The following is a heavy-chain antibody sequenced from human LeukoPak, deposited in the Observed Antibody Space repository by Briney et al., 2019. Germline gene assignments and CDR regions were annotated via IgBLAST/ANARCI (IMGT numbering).Heavy chain of an antibody. J-gene: IGHJ5*02. V-gene: IGHV4-34*01. CDR2: INHSGST. Sequence: PSETLSLTCTVSGGSISSYYWSWIRQPPGKGLERIGEINHSGSTNYNPSLKSRVTISVDTSKNQFSLKLSSVTAADTAVYYCARSLPRYRSSWSSWFDPWGQGTLVIVSS. D-gene: IGHD6-13*01. CDR1: GGSISSYY. CDR3: ARSLPRYRSSWSSWFDP.